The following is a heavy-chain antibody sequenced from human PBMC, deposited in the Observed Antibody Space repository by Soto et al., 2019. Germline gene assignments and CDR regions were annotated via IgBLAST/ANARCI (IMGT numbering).Heavy chain of an antibody. D-gene: IGHD1-26*01. V-gene: IGHV3-33*01. CDR1: GFTFGIYG. CDR2: IWYDGRIK. J-gene: IGHJ3*02. CDR3: ARATSGSFDALDM. Sequence: QVQLVESGGGVVQPGRSLRLCCAASGFTFGIYGMHWVRQAPGKGLEWVAVIWYDGRIKYHADSVKGRFTISRDNSKNTVYLQMNSLRDEDTAVYYCARATSGSFDALDMWGQGTMVTVSS.